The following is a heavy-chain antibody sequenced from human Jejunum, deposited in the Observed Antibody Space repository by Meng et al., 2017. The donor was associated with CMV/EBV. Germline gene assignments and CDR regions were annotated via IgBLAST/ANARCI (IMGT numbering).Heavy chain of an antibody. Sequence: ASGFTVSSNAMSWVRQATGKGLEWVSAISGSGGSTYYADSVKGRFTISRDNSKNTLYLQMNSLRAEDTAVYYCAKLGIAAAGTVDYWGQGTLVTVSS. CDR1: GFTVSSNA. CDR3: AKLGIAAAGTVDY. D-gene: IGHD6-13*01. V-gene: IGHV3-23*01. J-gene: IGHJ4*02. CDR2: ISGSGGST.